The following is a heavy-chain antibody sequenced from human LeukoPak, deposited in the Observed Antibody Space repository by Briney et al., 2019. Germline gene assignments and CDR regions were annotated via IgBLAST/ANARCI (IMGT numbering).Heavy chain of an antibody. CDR3: ARALPSPLYSGSYADAFDI. Sequence: GGSLRLSCAASGFTVSNYEMNWVRQAPGKGLEWVSYISPSGSTIYYADSVKGRFTISRDNAKNSLYLQMNSLRAEDTAVYYCARALPSPLYSGSYADAFDIWGQGTMVTVSS. CDR2: ISPSGSTI. J-gene: IGHJ3*02. D-gene: IGHD1-26*01. CDR1: GFTVSNYE. V-gene: IGHV3-48*03.